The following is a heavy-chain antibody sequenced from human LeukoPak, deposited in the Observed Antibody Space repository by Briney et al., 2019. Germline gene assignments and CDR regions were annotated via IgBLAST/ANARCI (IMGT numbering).Heavy chain of an antibody. CDR1: GFTFSSYA. CDR3: AKGSYYDSSGSFYFDY. CDR2: ISGSGGST. Sequence: GGSLRLSCAASGFTFSSYAMSWVRQAPGKGREWVSAISGSGGSTYYADSVKGRFTISRDNSKNTLYLQMNSLRAEDTAVYYCAKGSYYDSSGSFYFDYWGQGTLVTVSS. J-gene: IGHJ4*02. D-gene: IGHD3-22*01. V-gene: IGHV3-23*01.